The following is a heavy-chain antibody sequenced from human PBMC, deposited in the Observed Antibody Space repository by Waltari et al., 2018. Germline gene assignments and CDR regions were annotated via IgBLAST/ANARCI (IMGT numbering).Heavy chain of an antibody. Sequence: LSLTCAVSGGSISSNYWWSWVRQSPDKGLEWIGQIHHSGRIIYNPSLKSRVTISEDTSKNQFSLKVNAVTAADTAVYYCASDRGVGLYLDNWGQGTLVSVSS. CDR1: GGSISSNYW. V-gene: IGHV4-4*02. D-gene: IGHD2-8*02. CDR2: IHHSGRI. CDR3: ASDRGVGLYLDN. J-gene: IGHJ4*02.